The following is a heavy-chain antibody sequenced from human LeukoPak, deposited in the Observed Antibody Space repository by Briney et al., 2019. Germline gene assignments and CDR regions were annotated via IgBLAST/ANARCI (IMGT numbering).Heavy chain of an antibody. V-gene: IGHV4-39*07. Sequence: SESLSLTCIVPGGSISSTSYCSAWIRESPWKGLEWIGTFSSGGSTYYNPSLTSRVSISKDTSDNQSSLRLYSVPAADTAVYYCARKQTGTMYDVWGQGTQVTVSS. CDR1: GGSISSTSYC. D-gene: IGHD1-7*01. CDR3: ARKQTGTMYDV. J-gene: IGHJ4*02. CDR2: FSSGGST.